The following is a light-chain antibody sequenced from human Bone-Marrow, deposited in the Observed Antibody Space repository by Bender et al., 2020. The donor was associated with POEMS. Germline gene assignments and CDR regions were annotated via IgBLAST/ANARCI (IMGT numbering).Light chain of an antibody. Sequence: QSSLTQPASVSGSPGQSITISCTGTSLDVGSYNLVSWYQQRPGKAPKLLISGDTKRPSEISERFSGSKSGNTASLTISGLQADDEADYYCFSYSGSSTWVFGGGTQVTVL. V-gene: IGLV2-23*01. J-gene: IGLJ3*02. CDR3: FSYSGSSTWV. CDR2: GDT. CDR1: SLDVGSYNL.